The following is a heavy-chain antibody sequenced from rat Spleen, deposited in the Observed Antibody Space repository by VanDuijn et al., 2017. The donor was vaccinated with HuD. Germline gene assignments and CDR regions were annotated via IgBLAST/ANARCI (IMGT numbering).Heavy chain of an antibody. Sequence: QVQLKESGPGLVQSSQTLSLTCTVSGFSLISYAVNWVRQPPGKGLEWMGLIWTGGSTDYNSALKSRLSISRDTSKSQVFLKINNLQTEDTAMYFCARGRTYYGYDYWGQGVMVTVSS. D-gene: IGHD1-9*01. CDR1: GFSLISYA. CDR2: IWTGGST. J-gene: IGHJ2*01. V-gene: IGHV2-16*01. CDR3: ARGRTYYGYDY.